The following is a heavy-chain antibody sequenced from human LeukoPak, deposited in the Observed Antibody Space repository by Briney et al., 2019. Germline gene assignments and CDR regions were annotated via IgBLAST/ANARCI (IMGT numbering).Heavy chain of an antibody. V-gene: IGHV3-48*02. Sequence: GGSLRLSCAASGFTFSSYSMNWVRQAPGKGLEWVSHIGSSGITICYADSVKGRFTIARDNAKNSLYLQMNSLRDEDTAVYYCARDRGGYNSPRTHPPGYWGQGTLVTVSS. CDR1: GFTFSSYS. CDR3: ARDRGGYNSPRTHPPGY. J-gene: IGHJ4*02. CDR2: IGSSGITI. D-gene: IGHD5-24*01.